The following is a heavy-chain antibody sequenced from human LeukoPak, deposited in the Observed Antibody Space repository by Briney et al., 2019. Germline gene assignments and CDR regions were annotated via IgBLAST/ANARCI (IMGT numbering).Heavy chain of an antibody. J-gene: IGHJ4*02. D-gene: IGHD2-21*01. Sequence: SETLSLTCTVSGGSIFSYYWSWIRQPPGKGLEWMGYIYYSGSTNYNPSLKSRVTISVDTSKNQFSLRVSSVTAADTAVYYCARHLNNCGDDCYIFDYWGQGTLVTISS. CDR2: IYYSGST. CDR3: ARHLNNCGDDCYIFDY. V-gene: IGHV4-59*08. CDR1: GGSIFSYY.